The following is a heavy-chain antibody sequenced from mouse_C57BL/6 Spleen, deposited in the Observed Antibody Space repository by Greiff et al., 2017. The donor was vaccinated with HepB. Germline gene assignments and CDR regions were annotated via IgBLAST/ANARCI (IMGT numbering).Heavy chain of an antibody. Sequence: LQESGAELVRPGASVKMSCKASGYTFPSYNMHWVKQTPRQGLEWIGAIYPGNGDTSYNLKFKGKATLTVDKSSSTAYMQLSSLTSEDFAVFFCARGSSLWFAYWGQGTLVTVSA. V-gene: IGHV1-12*01. CDR1: GYTFPSYN. CDR3: ARGSSLWFAY. J-gene: IGHJ3*01. D-gene: IGHD1-1*01. CDR2: IYPGNGDT.